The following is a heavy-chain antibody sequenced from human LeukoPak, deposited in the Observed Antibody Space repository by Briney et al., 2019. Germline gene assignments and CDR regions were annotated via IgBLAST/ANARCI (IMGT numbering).Heavy chain of an antibody. CDR2: IIPAFGTT. J-gene: IGHJ4*02. CDR1: GYTFTGYY. CDR3: ARCSPGDSSNFYAVLQY. V-gene: IGHV1-69*06. D-gene: IGHD3-22*01. Sequence: SVKVSCKASGYTFTGYYMHWVRQAPGQGLEWLGGIIPAFGTTTYAQKFQAKVTMTADKSTNTAYLEISSLTSDDTAVYYCARCSPGDSSNFYAVLQYWGQGTQVTVST.